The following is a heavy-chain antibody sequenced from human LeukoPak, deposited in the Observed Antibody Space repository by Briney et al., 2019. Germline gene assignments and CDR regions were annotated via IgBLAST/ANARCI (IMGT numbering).Heavy chain of an antibody. CDR1: GFTFSSYG. J-gene: IGHJ4*02. Sequence: GGSLRLSCAASGFTFSSYGMHWVRQAPGKGLEWVAVIWYDGSNKYYADSVKGRFTISRDNPKNTLYLQMNSLRAEDTAVYYCARDQQQWLTGDFDYWGQGTLVTVSS. CDR2: IWYDGSNK. CDR3: ARDQQQWLTGDFDY. D-gene: IGHD6-19*01. V-gene: IGHV3-33*01.